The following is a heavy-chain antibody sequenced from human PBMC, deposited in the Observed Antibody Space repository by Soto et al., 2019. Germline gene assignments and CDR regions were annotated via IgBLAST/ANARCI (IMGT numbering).Heavy chain of an antibody. CDR3: ARDREYSSSSVFYYYYGMDV. Sequence: GGSLRLSCAASGFTFSSYSMNWVRQAPGKGLEWVSSISSSSSYIYYADSVKGRFTISRDNAKNSLYLQMNSLRAEDTAVYYCARDREYSSSSVFYYYYGMDVWGQGTKVSVCS. J-gene: IGHJ6*02. CDR1: GFTFSSYS. V-gene: IGHV3-21*01. CDR2: ISSSSSYI. D-gene: IGHD6-6*01.